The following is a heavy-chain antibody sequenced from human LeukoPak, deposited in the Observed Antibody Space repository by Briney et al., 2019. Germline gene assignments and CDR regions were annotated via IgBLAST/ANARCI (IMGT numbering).Heavy chain of an antibody. V-gene: IGHV3-30-3*01. D-gene: IGHD2-15*01. CDR3: ARDPRGGGGWFDY. CDR1: GFTFSSYA. J-gene: IGHJ4*02. CDR2: ISYDGSNK. Sequence: GRSLRLSCAASGFTFSSYAMHWVRQAPGKGLEWVAVISYDGSNKYYADSVKGRFTISRDNSKNTLYLQMNSLRAEDTAVYYCARDPRGGGGWFDYWGQGTLVTVSS.